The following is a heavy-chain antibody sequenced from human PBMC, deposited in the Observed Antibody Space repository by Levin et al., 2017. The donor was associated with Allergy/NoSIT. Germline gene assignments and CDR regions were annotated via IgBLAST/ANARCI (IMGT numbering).Heavy chain of an antibody. CDR2: IGTAGDT. V-gene: IGHV3-13*01. CDR3: ARGGNYDFWSGHTQYYFDY. Sequence: GGSLRLSCAASGFTFSSYDMHWVRQATGKGLEWVSAIGTAGDTYYPGSVKGRFTISRENAKNSLYLHMNSLRAGDTAVYYCARGGNYDFWSGHTQYYFDYWGQGTLVTVSS. J-gene: IGHJ4*02. D-gene: IGHD3-3*01. CDR1: GFTFSSYD.